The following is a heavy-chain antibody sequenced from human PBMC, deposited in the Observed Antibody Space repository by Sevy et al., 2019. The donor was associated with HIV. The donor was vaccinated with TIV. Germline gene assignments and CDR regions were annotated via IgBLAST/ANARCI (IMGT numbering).Heavy chain of an antibody. D-gene: IGHD2-8*01. CDR3: AREGGNIVLMVYAKQKYYYGMDV. Sequence: GGSLRLSCAASGFTFSSYSMNWVRQAPGKGLEWVSYISSSSSTIYYADSVKGRFTISRDNAKNSLYLQMNILRDEDTAVYYCAREGGNIVLMVYAKQKYYYGMDVWGQGTTVTVSS. V-gene: IGHV3-48*02. J-gene: IGHJ6*02. CDR1: GFTFSSYS. CDR2: ISSSSSTI.